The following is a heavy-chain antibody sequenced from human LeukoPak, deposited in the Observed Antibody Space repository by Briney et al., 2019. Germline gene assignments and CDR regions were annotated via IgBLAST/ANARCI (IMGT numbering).Heavy chain of an antibody. CDR3: AATEPGSYYNPFDY. CDR1: GGSISSYY. J-gene: IGHJ4*02. CDR2: IYTSGST. Sequence: SETLSLTCTVSGGSISSYYWSWIRQPAGKGLEWIGRIYTSGSTNYNPSLKSRVTMSVDTSKNQFSLKLGSVTAADTAVYYCAATEPGSYYNPFDYWGQGTLVTVSS. V-gene: IGHV4-4*07. D-gene: IGHD3-10*01.